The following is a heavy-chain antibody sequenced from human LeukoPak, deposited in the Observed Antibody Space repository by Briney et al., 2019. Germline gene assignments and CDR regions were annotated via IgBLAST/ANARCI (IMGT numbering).Heavy chain of an antibody. CDR3: ARSYLRRIYGDSPYDY. J-gene: IGHJ4*02. D-gene: IGHD4-17*01. CDR2: ISSSSSTI. CDR1: GFTFSSYS. Sequence: PGGSLRLSCAASGFTFSSYSMNWVRQAPGKGLEWVSYISSSSSTIYYADSVKGQFTISRDNAKNSLYLQMNSLRDEDTAVYYCARSYLRRIYGDSPYDYWGQGTLVTVSS. V-gene: IGHV3-48*02.